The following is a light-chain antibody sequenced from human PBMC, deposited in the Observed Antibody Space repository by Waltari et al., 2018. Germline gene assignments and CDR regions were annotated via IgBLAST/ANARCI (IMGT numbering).Light chain of an antibody. Sequence: EIVMTQSPATLSVSPGARATLSCRARQSVSSDVAWYRQKPGHAPRLLIYGASNRATGIPARFSGSGSATEFTLTISCLQSEDFAIYYCQQYNEWPPYTFGQGTKLEIK. J-gene: IGKJ2*01. CDR2: GAS. CDR3: QQYNEWPPYT. V-gene: IGKV3-15*01. CDR1: QSVSSD.